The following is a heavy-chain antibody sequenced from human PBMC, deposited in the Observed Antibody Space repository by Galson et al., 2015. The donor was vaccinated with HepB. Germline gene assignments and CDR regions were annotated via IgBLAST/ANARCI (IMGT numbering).Heavy chain of an antibody. CDR1: GGTFSSYA. CDR3: ARDPPYGDTHGGNYFDY. V-gene: IGHV1-69*04. CDR2: IIPILGIA. D-gene: IGHD4-17*01. Sequence: SVKVSCKASGGTFSSYAISWVRQAPGQGLEWMGRIIPILGIANYAQKFQGRVTITADKSTSTAYMELSSLRSEDTAVYYCARDPPYGDTHGGNYFDYWGQGTLVTVSS. J-gene: IGHJ4*02.